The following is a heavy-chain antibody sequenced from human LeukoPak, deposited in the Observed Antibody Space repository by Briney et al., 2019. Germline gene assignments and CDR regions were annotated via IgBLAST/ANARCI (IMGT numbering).Heavy chain of an antibody. CDR3: ARQGGSYYPFDY. CDR1: GGSISSYY. V-gene: IGHV4-4*09. D-gene: IGHD1-26*01. J-gene: IGHJ4*02. Sequence: SETLSLTSSVSGGSISSYYWSWIRQPPGKGLEWIGYIYSSGSTDYNPSLKSRVTISVDTSKNQISLNLSSVTAADTAVYHCARQGGSYYPFDYWGQGTLVTVSS. CDR2: IYSSGST.